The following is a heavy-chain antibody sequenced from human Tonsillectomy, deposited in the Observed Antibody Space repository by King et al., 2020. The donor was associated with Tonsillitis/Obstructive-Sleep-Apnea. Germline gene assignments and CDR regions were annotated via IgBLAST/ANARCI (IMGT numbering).Heavy chain of an antibody. D-gene: IGHD3-16*01. CDR3: ARGENSFDI. CDR2: IVPMFGTT. CDR1: GGTFDNYA. J-gene: IGHJ3*02. Sequence: QLVQSGAEVKKPGSSVKVSCKASGGTFDNYAITWVRQAPGQGLEWMGWIVPMFGTTSDSQKFQGRVTMTAAEATGTAYMVLSNLTSEDTALYYCARGENSFDIWGQGTTVTVSS. V-gene: IGHV1-69*01.